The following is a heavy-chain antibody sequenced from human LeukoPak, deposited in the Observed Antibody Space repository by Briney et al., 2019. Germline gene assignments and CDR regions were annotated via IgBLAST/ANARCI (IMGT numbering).Heavy chain of an antibody. D-gene: IGHD4-23*01. J-gene: IGHJ4*02. CDR3: ARGRPHGNDY. CDR2: ISGSNSYI. CDR1: GFTVSDNF. V-gene: IGHV3-21*01. Sequence: PGGSLRLSCAASGFTVSDNFMTWVRQAPGKGLEWVSSISGSNSYIFYADSVKGRFTVSRDNAKDSLYLQMNSLRVEDTAVYYCARGRPHGNDYWGQGTLVTVSS.